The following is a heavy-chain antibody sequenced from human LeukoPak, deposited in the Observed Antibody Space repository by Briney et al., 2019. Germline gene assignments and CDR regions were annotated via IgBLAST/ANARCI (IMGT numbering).Heavy chain of an antibody. CDR1: GFTFSNYG. CDR2: ISSGTTTI. D-gene: IGHD3-10*02. Sequence: PGGSLRLSCAASGFTFSNYGMNWVRQAPGKGLEWVSYISSGTTTIIYADSVKGRFTISRDNAKNSLYLQMNSLRDEDTAVYYCARDVPDNWGQGTLVTASS. CDR3: ARDVPDN. V-gene: IGHV3-48*02. J-gene: IGHJ4*02.